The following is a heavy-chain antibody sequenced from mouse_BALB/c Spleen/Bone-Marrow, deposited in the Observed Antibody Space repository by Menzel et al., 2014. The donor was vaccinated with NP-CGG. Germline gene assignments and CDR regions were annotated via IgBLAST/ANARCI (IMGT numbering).Heavy chain of an antibody. V-gene: IGHV1-69*01. Sequence: QVQLQQSGAELVMPGASVKLSCKASGYTFTSYRMSWVKQRPEQGLEWIGRIDPYDSETHYNQKFKDKAILTVDKSSSTAYMQLSSLTSEDSAVYYCAREGYYGNYDYAMDYWGQGTSVTVSS. CDR1: GYTFTSYR. CDR2: IDPYDSET. J-gene: IGHJ4*01. CDR3: AREGYYGNYDYAMDY. D-gene: IGHD2-1*01.